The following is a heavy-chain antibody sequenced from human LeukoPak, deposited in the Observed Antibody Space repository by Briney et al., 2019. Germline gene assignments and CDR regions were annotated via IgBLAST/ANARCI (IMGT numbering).Heavy chain of an antibody. CDR3: ARGSDHDILTGYSQGYFQH. J-gene: IGHJ1*01. CDR1: GGSTSGHY. CDR2: IYDSGST. Sequence: SETLSLTCTVSGGSTSGHYWSWIRQTPGMGLEWLAYIYDSGSTNSNPSLKSRVTISVDTSKHQVSLKVRSVTAADTALYYCARGSDHDILTGYSQGYFQHWGQGTLVTVSS. V-gene: IGHV4-59*11. D-gene: IGHD3-9*01.